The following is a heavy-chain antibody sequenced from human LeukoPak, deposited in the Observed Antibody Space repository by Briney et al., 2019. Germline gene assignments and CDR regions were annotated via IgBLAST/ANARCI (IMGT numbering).Heavy chain of an antibody. D-gene: IGHD2-15*01. J-gene: IGHJ4*02. Sequence: GGSLRLSCVASGFTFSSYWMSWVRQAPGKGLEWVANIKQDESEKYYVDSVKGRFTISRDNAKNSLYLQMNSLRAEDAAVYYCAKAPVTSCRGAFCYPFDYWGQGTLVTVSS. CDR2: IKQDESEK. V-gene: IGHV3-7*03. CDR3: AKAPVTSCRGAFCYPFDY. CDR1: GFTFSSYW.